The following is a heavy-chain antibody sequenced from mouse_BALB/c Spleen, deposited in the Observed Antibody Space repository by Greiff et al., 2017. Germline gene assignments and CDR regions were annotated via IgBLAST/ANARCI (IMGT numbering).Heavy chain of an antibody. Sequence: EVMLVESGGGLVKPGGSLKLSCAASGFTFSSYAMSWVRQSPEKRLEWVAEISSGGSYTYYPDTVTGRFTISRDNAKNTLYLEMSSLRSEDTAMYYCASITTATEFAYWGQGTLVTVSA. V-gene: IGHV5-9-4*01. CDR2: ISSGGSYT. CDR1: GFTFSSYA. D-gene: IGHD1-2*01. J-gene: IGHJ3*01. CDR3: ASITTATEFAY.